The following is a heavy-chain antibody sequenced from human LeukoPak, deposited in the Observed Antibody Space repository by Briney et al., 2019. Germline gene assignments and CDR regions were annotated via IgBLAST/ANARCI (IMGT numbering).Heavy chain of an antibody. CDR1: GGSISSYY. J-gene: IGHJ1*01. CDR3: ASSPRAIFGVVIIVPEYFQH. D-gene: IGHD3-3*01. Sequence: SATQSLTCTVSGGSISSYYWSWIRQPPGKVQEWIGYIYYSGSTNYNPSLKSRVTISVDTSKSQLSLKLSSVTAADTAVYYCASSPRAIFGVVIIVPEYFQHWGQGTLVTVSS. CDR2: IYYSGST. V-gene: IGHV4-59*01.